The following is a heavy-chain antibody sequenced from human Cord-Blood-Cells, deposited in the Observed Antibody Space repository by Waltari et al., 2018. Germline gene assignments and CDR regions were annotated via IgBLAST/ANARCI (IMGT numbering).Heavy chain of an antibody. CDR2: INHSGST. Sequence: QVQLQQWGAGLLKPSATLSLTCAVSGGSFSGYYWRWIRQPPGKGLEWIGEINHSGSTNYNPSLKSRVTISVDTSKNQFSLKLSSVTAADTAVYYCARGAVGGSGSYIAPIWGQGTMVTVSS. CDR1: GGSFSGYY. J-gene: IGHJ3*02. CDR3: ARGAVGGSGSYIAPI. V-gene: IGHV4-34*01. D-gene: IGHD3-10*01.